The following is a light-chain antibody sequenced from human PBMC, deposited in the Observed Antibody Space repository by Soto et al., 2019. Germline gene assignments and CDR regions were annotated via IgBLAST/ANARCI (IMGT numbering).Light chain of an antibody. J-gene: IGLJ1*01. Sequence: QSALTQPPSASGSPGQSVTISCTGTSSDVGGYNYVSWYQQHPGKASKLMIYEVSKRPSGVPDRFSGSKSGNTASLTVSGLQAEDEADYYCSSYVGTNSYVFGTGTKLTVL. CDR1: SSDVGGYNY. CDR2: EVS. V-gene: IGLV2-8*01. CDR3: SSYVGTNSYV.